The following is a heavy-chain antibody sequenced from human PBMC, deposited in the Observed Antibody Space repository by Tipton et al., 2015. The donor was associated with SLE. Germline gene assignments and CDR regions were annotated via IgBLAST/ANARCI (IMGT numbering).Heavy chain of an antibody. CDR1: GFIFTRYC. V-gene: IGHV3-30*02. CDR2: IRYDGSNK. Sequence: SLRLSCVASGFIFTRYCIHLVRQAPGKGLEWVGLIRYDGSNKFYSDSVKGRFTISRDNSRNTLYLQMNSLRPDDTAVYYCATSTVTTNPDYYYGMDVWGQGTTVTVSS. CDR3: ATSTVTTNPDYYYGMDV. D-gene: IGHD4-17*01. J-gene: IGHJ6*02.